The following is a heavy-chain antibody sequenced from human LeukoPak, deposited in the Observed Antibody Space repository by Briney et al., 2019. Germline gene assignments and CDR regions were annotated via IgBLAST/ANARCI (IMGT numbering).Heavy chain of an antibody. J-gene: IGHJ6*03. Sequence: PGGFLRLSCAASGFTFSSYTMNWVRQPPGKGLEWVSNIGTSNTTIYYADSVKGRFTISRDNAKNSLYLQMNSLRADDTAVYYCARFAAGGSYYYYMDVWGKGTTVTVSS. CDR3: ARFAAGGSYYYYMDV. CDR1: GFTFSSYT. V-gene: IGHV3-48*01. D-gene: IGHD6-25*01. CDR2: IGTSNTTI.